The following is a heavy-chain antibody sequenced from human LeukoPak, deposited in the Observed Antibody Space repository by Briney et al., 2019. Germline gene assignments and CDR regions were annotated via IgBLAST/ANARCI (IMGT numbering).Heavy chain of an antibody. CDR1: GDSISSGDYY. D-gene: IGHD3-22*01. Sequence: SGTLSLTCTVSGDSISSGDYYWSWIRQPAGKGLEWIGRISSSGSTNYNPSLKSRVTISVDTSKNQFSLKLSSVTAADTAVYFCARGPYSYDSSGAFDIWGQGTMVTVSS. CDR3: ARGPYSYDSSGAFDI. V-gene: IGHV4-61*02. J-gene: IGHJ3*02. CDR2: ISSSGST.